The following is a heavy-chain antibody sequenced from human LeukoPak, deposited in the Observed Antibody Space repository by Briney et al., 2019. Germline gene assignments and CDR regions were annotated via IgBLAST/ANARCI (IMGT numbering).Heavy chain of an antibody. V-gene: IGHV6-1*01. CDR1: GDSVPNNDGA. CDR2: TYYRSQWYN. Sequence: QTLSLTCAISGDSVPNNDGAWNWIRQSPSRGLEWLGRTYYRSQWYNDYARSVMSRISVDPDTSKNQFSLQLRSVTPEDTAVYYCAGGYAFDFWGQATTVIVSS. J-gene: IGHJ3*01. CDR3: AGGYAFDF.